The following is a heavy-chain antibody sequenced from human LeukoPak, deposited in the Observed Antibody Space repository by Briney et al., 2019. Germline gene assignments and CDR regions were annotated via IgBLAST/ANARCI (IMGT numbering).Heavy chain of an antibody. J-gene: IGHJ6*02. Sequence: GGSLRLSCAASGFTFSSYAMHWVRQAPGKGLEWVAVISHDGSNKYYADSVKGRFTISRDNSKNTLYLQMNSLRPEDTAAYYCARAPSGQYSYGMDVWGQGTTVTVSS. CDR2: ISHDGSNK. CDR1: GFTFSSYA. CDR3: ARAPSGQYSYGMDV. D-gene: IGHD1-26*01. V-gene: IGHV3-30-3*01.